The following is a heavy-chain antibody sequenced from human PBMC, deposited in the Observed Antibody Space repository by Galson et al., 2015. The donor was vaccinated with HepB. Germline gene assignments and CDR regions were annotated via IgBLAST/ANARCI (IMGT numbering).Heavy chain of an antibody. V-gene: IGHV3-30-3*01. J-gene: IGHJ4*02. CDR1: GFTFSSYA. CDR2: ISYDGSNK. CDR3: ANLDYGDYDY. D-gene: IGHD4-17*01. Sequence: SLRLSCAASGFTFSSYAMHWVRQAPGKGLEWVAVISYDGSNKYYADSVKGRFTISRDNSKNTLYLQMNSLRAEDTAVYYCANLDYGDYDYWGQGTLVTVSS.